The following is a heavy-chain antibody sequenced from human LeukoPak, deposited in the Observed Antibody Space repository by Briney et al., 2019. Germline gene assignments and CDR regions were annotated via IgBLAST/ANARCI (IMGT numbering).Heavy chain of an antibody. CDR2: ISSSSSYI. CDR1: GFTFSSYS. V-gene: IGHV3-21*01. Sequence: SGGSLRLSCAASGFTFSSYSMNWVRQAPGKGLEWVSSISSSSSYIYYADSVKGRFTISRDNAKNSLYLQMNSLKAEDTAVYYCAGRRTTGTAAQDYWGQGTLVTVSS. D-gene: IGHD1-1*01. J-gene: IGHJ4*02. CDR3: AGRRTTGTAAQDY.